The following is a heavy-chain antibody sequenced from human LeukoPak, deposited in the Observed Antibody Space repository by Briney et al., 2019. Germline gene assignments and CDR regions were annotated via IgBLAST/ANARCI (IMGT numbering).Heavy chain of an antibody. V-gene: IGHV3-9*01. D-gene: IGHD4-17*01. J-gene: IGHJ4*02. CDR2: ISWNIDNI. Sequence: GRSLRLSCAASGFTFDDYAMHWVRQAPGKGLEWVSGISWNIDNIDYADSVRGRFTISRDNAKNSLYLQMSSLRAEDTALYYCAKDYDYGFDYWGQGTLVTVSS. CDR3: AKDYDYGFDY. CDR1: GFTFDDYA.